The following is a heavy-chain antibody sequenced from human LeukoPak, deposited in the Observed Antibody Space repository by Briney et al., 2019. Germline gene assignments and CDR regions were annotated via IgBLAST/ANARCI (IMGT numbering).Heavy chain of an antibody. J-gene: IGHJ4*02. V-gene: IGHV1-2*02. D-gene: IGHD1/OR15-1a*01. CDR3: ARGGTAVTFVDY. CDR1: VYTFIAYY. Sequence: ASAKVSFKSSVYTFIAYYIHWVRQAPRQGLEWMGWINPNSGGTNYGQNLQGRVTMTRDTSISTAYMELSRLRSDDTAVYFCARGGTAVTFVDYWGQGTLVTVSS. CDR2: INPNSGGT.